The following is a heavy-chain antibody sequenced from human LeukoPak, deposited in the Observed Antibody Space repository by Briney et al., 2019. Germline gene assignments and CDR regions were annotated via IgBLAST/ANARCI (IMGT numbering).Heavy chain of an antibody. CDR2: ISAYNGNT. J-gene: IGHJ3*01. D-gene: IGHD2-2*03. Sequence: GASVKVSCKASGYTFTSYGISWVRQAPGQGLEWMGWISAYNGNTNYAQKLQGRVTMTTDRSTSTAYMELRSLRSGDTAVYYWARHLDPTDAFDVGGQGRMVTVSS. CDR1: GYTFTSYG. V-gene: IGHV1-18*01. CDR3: ARHLDPTDAFDV.